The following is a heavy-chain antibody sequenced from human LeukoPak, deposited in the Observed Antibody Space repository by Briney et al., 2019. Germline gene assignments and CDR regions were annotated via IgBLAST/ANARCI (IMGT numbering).Heavy chain of an antibody. V-gene: IGHV4-34*01. CDR1: GGSFSGYY. CDR2: INHSGST. D-gene: IGHD3-10*01. J-gene: IGHJ5*02. CDR3: ARGGSILLWFGASTNWFDP. Sequence: SETLSLTCAVYGGSFSGYYWSWIRQPPGKGLEVIGEINHSGSTNYNPSLKSRVTISVDTSKNQLSLKLSSVTAADTAVYYCARGGSILLWFGASTNWFDPWGQGTLVTVSS.